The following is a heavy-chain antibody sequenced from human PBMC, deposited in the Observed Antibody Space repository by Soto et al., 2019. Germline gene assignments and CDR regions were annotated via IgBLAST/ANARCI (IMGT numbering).Heavy chain of an antibody. CDR1: GFTFSSYA. Sequence: GGSLRLSCAASGFTFSSYAMSWVRQAPGKGLEWVSAISGSGGSTYYADSVKGRFTISRDNSKNTLYLQMNSLRAEDTAVYYCAKDYDFWSATVPNYMDVWGKGTTVTVSS. CDR3: AKDYDFWSATVPNYMDV. J-gene: IGHJ6*03. V-gene: IGHV3-23*01. D-gene: IGHD3-3*01. CDR2: ISGSGGST.